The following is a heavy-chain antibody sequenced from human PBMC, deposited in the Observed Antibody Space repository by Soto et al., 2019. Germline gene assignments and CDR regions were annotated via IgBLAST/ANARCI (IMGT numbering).Heavy chain of an antibody. V-gene: IGHV3-23*01. D-gene: IGHD1-26*01. CDR3: ARYSSGSYWDPLDY. Sequence: PGGSLRLSCAASGFTFRTYAMSWVRQAPGKGLEWVSTITTDGETTNHADSVKGRFTISRDNSRNTLSLQMNSLRAEDTAAYYCARYSSGSYWDPLDYWGQGTLVTVSS. CDR2: ITTDGETT. CDR1: GFTFRTYA. J-gene: IGHJ4*02.